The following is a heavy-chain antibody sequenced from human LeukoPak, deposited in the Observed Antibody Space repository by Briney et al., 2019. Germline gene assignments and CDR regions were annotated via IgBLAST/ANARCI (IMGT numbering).Heavy chain of an antibody. Sequence: PSETLSLTCAVSGGSISSNNYYWGWIRQPPGKGLEWIGSIYYSGSTYYNPSLKSRVTISVDTSKNQFSLKLSSVTAADTAVYFCARGPYSYDSSGAFDIWGQGTMVTVSS. D-gene: IGHD3-22*01. V-gene: IGHV4-39*07. CDR3: ARGPYSYDSSGAFDI. CDR1: GGSISSNNYY. CDR2: IYYSGST. J-gene: IGHJ3*02.